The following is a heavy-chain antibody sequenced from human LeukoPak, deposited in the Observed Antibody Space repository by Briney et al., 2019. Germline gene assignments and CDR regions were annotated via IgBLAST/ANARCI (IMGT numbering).Heavy chain of an antibody. V-gene: IGHV4-39*07. J-gene: IGHJ5*02. D-gene: IGHD6-13*01. CDR3: ARVYSSSHNWFDT. CDR2: IYYSGTT. Sequence: SETLSLTCTVSGGSISTTSHFWAWIRQPPGEGLEWIGSIYYSGTTYYNSSLKSRVTISVERSKNHFSLNLSSLTAADTAVYYCARVYSSSHNWFDTWGQGTQVTVSS. CDR1: GGSISTTSHF.